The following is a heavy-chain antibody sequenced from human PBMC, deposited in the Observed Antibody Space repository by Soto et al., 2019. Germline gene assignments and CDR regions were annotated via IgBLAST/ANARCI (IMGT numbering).Heavy chain of an antibody. CDR3: ARGGSMVVMTDGFDF. V-gene: IGHV4-38-2*01. D-gene: IGHD2-21*02. Sequence: SETLSLTCAVSGYSISSGYYWGWLRQPPGKGLEWIGSIYHGGSTYYNPSLNSRVTLSIDMTNNHVSLILNSVTAADTAVYYCARGGSMVVMTDGFDFWGQGTLVTVSS. CDR2: IYHGGST. J-gene: IGHJ4*02. CDR1: GYSISSGYY.